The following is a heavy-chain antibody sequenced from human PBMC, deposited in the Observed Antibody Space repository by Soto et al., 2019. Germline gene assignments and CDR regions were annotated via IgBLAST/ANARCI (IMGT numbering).Heavy chain of an antibody. V-gene: IGHV1-3*01. D-gene: IGHD6-13*01. Sequence: GASVKVSCKASGYTFTSYAMHWVRQAPGQRLEWMGWINAGNGNTKYSQKFQGRVTITRDTSASTAYMELSSLRSEDTAVYYCARARLIAAAGSYYFGYWGQGTLVTVSS. J-gene: IGHJ4*02. CDR1: GYTFTSYA. CDR3: ARARLIAAAGSYYFGY. CDR2: INAGNGNT.